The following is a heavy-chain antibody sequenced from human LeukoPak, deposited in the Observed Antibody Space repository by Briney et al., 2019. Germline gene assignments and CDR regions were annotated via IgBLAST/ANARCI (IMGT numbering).Heavy chain of an antibody. CDR2: IKSKTDGGTT. J-gene: IGHJ4*02. D-gene: IGHD6-19*01. CDR3: TTDRYSSGWSYFDY. V-gene: IGHV3-15*01. Sequence: GGSLRLSCAASGFTFSNAWMSWVRQAPGKGLEWVGRIKSKTDGGTTDYAAPVKGRFTISRDDSKNTLYLQMNSLKTEDTAVYYCTTDRYSSGWSYFDYWGQGTLVTVSS. CDR1: GFTFSNAW.